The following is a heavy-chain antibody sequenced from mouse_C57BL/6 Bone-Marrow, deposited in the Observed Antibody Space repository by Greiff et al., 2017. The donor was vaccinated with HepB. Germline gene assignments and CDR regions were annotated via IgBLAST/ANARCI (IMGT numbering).Heavy chain of an antibody. Sequence: EVMLVESGEGLVKPGGSLKLSCAASGFTFSSYAMSWVRQTPEKRLEWVAYISSGGDYIYYADTVKGRFTISRDNARNTLYLQMSSLKSEDTAMYYCTRDKHGCSSFAYWGQGTLVTVSA. CDR3: TRDKHGCSSFAY. CDR2: ISSGGDYI. D-gene: IGHD1-1*01. V-gene: IGHV5-9-1*02. CDR1: GFTFSSYA. J-gene: IGHJ3*01.